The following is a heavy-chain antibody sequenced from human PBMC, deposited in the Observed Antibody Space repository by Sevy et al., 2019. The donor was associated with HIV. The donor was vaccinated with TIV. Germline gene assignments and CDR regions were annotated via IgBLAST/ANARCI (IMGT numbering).Heavy chain of an antibody. CDR1: GFTFSSYS. V-gene: IGHV3-21*01. Sequence: GGSLRLSCAASGFTFSSYSMNWVRQAPGKGLEWVSSISSSSSYIYYADSMKGRFTISRDNAKNTRYLQMNSLRAEDTVVYYCAGDWGCSGGNCYSERGYFDYWGQGTLVTVSS. CDR3: AGDWGCSGGNCYSERGYFDY. D-gene: IGHD2-15*01. CDR2: ISSSSSYI. J-gene: IGHJ4*02.